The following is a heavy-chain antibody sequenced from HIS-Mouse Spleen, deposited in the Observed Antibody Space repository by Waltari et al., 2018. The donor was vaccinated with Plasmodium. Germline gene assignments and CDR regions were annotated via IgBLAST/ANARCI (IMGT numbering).Heavy chain of an antibody. CDR1: GLTFTSSA. D-gene: IGHD2-2*01. Sequence: QMQLVQSGPEVKKPGTSVKVSCKASGLTFTSSAVQWVRQARGQRLEWIGWIVVGSGNTNYAQKFQERVTITRDMSTSTAYMELSSLRSEDTAVYYCAAALDIVVVPADYWGQGTLVTVSS. CDR3: AAALDIVVVPADY. V-gene: IGHV1-58*01. CDR2: IVVGSGNT. J-gene: IGHJ4*02.